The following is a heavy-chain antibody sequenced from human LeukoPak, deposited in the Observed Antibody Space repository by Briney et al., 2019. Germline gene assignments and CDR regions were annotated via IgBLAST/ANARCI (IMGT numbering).Heavy chain of an antibody. CDR3: AREKGRGYSYGPTPWFDP. CDR1: GYSFTSYW. Sequence: PGESLKISCKGSGYSFTSYWIGWVRQMPGKGLEWMGIIYPGDSDTRYSPSFQGQVTISADKPISTAYLQWSSLKASGTAMYYCAREKGRGYSYGPTPWFDPWGQGTLVTVSS. V-gene: IGHV5-51*01. J-gene: IGHJ5*02. CDR2: IYPGDSDT. D-gene: IGHD5-18*01.